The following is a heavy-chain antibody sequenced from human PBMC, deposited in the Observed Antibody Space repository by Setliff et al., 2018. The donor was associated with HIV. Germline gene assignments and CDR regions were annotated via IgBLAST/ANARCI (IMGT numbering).Heavy chain of an antibody. CDR3: AGHPVTSGWLSLNWFDP. J-gene: IGHJ5*01. D-gene: IGHD6-19*01. CDR2: IYHDGTT. Sequence: SETLSLTCTVSGGSIRTGAYYWGWIRQPPGNELEWIGSIYHDGTTHYRSSLRSRAAISIDTSKSQISLKVRSVTAADTAVYFCAGHPVTSGWLSLNWFDPWGQGILVTVSS. V-gene: IGHV4-39*07. CDR1: GGSIRTGAYY.